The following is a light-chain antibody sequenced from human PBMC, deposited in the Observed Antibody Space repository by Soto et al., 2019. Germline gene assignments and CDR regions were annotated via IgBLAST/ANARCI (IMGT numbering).Light chain of an antibody. V-gene: IGLV2-14*01. CDR1: SNDVGGYNY. J-gene: IGLJ1*01. Sequence: QSVLTQPSSVSGSPGQSITISCTGNSNDVGGYNYVSWYQQHPGKAPKFIIYDVSNRPSGVSNRFSGSKSANTASLTISGLQAEDEADYYCSSFRSSSTSYVFGTGTKVTVL. CDR2: DVS. CDR3: SSFRSSSTSYV.